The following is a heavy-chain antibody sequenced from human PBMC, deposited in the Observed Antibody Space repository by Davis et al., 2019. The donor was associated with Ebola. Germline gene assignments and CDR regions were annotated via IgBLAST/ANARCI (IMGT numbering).Heavy chain of an antibody. CDR1: GGSISSFY. V-gene: IGHV4-4*07. CDR2: IYTHGST. CDR3: AKLNYLDSSSGRNWFDP. D-gene: IGHD3-3*01. J-gene: IGHJ5*02. Sequence: PGGSLRLSCSVSGGSISSFYWTWIRQSAEKGLEWIGRIYTHGSTNYNPSLKSRVSMSIDTSKKQFFLNLTSVTAADTAVYYCAKLNYLDSSSGRNWFDPWGQGTLVTVSS.